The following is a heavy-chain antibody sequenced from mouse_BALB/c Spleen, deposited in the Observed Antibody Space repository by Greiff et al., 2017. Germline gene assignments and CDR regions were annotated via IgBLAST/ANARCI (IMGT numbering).Heavy chain of an antibody. V-gene: IGHV5-6-3*01. J-gene: IGHJ1*01. CDR1: GFTFSSYG. Sequence: EVKLVESGGGLVQPGGSLKLSCAASGFTFSSYGMSWVRQTPDKRLELVATINSNGGSTYYPDSVKGRFTISRDNAKNTLYLQMSSLKSEDTAMYYCARDFARLGYFDVWGAGTTVTVSS. CDR2: INSNGGST. CDR3: ARDFARLGYFDV. D-gene: IGHD1-2*01.